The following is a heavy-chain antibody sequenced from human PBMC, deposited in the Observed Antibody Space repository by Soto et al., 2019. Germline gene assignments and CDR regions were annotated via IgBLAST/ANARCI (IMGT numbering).Heavy chain of an antibody. Sequence: QVQLQESGPRLVKPSETLSLTCTVSGGSIGGYYWSWFRQPPGKGLEWIGYIYYSGNTNYNPSLKSRVTISVDASKNQFSLILSSVTAADTAVYYCARLMDGDYGGNAVHYWGQGTLVTVFS. D-gene: IGHD4-17*01. CDR1: GGSIGGYY. J-gene: IGHJ4*02. V-gene: IGHV4-59*01. CDR3: ARLMDGDYGGNAVHY. CDR2: IYYSGNT.